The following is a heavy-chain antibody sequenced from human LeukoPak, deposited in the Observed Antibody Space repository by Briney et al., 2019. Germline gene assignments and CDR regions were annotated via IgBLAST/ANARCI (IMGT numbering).Heavy chain of an antibody. V-gene: IGHV4-59*11. Sequence: PSETLSLTCTVSGGSISSHYWSWIRQPPGKGLEWIGYIYYSGSTYYNPSLKSRVTISVDTSKNQFSLKLSSVTAADTAVYYCARAQKQLGNFDYWGQGTLVTVSS. CDR3: ARAQKQLGNFDY. CDR1: GGSISSHY. CDR2: IYYSGST. D-gene: IGHD6-6*01. J-gene: IGHJ4*02.